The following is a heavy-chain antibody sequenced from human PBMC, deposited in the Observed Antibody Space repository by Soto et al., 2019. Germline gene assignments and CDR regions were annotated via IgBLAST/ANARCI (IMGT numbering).Heavy chain of an antibody. V-gene: IGHV3-30*03. CDR1: GFTFSSYG. J-gene: IGHJ4*02. D-gene: IGHD5-18*01. CDR3: ARENSVQAWLHHFDH. Sequence: GGSLRLSCAASGFTFSSYGMHWVRQAPGKGLEWVAVISYDGSNKYYADSVKGRFTISRDNAKNSLSLQMNNLRAEDTAVYYCARENSVQAWLHHFDHWGRGTQVTVSS. CDR2: ISYDGSNK.